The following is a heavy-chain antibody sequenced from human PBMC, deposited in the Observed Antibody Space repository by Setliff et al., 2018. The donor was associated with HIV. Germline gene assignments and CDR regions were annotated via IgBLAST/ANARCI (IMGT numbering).Heavy chain of an antibody. CDR2: ISAYKDYK. V-gene: IGHV1-18*01. CDR1: GYTFSSYG. CDR3: ARANRVQLWLIDY. D-gene: IGHD5-18*01. Sequence: ASVKVSCKASGYTFSSYGISWVRQAPGQGLEWMGYISAYKDYKNYAQKLQGRVAMTTDTSTNTAYMELRSLTSDDTAVYYCARANRVQLWLIDYWGQGTLVTVSS. J-gene: IGHJ4*02.